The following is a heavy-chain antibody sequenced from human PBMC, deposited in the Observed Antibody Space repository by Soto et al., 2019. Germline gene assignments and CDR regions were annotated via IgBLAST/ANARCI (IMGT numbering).Heavy chain of an antibody. CDR2: ISASEDNT. CDR3: AKKDHYDSGTYLYYFDY. V-gene: IGHV3-23*01. D-gene: IGHD3-10*01. Sequence: GGSLRLSCAASGFTFSHYAMSWVRQAPGKGLEWVSTISASEDNTYYADSVKGRFTISRDNSKNTLFLQMNSLRAEDTAVYYCAKKDHYDSGTYLYYFDYWGQGTLVTVSS. J-gene: IGHJ4*02. CDR1: GFTFSHYA.